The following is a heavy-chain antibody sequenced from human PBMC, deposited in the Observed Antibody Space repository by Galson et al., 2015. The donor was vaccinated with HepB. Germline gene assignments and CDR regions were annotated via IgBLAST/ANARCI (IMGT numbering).Heavy chain of an antibody. CDR1: GYTFSSYD. CDR3: ARAPTRVRSGGSCYPLAY. D-gene: IGHD2-15*01. V-gene: IGHV1-8*01. CDR2: VNPNSGKT. J-gene: IGHJ4*02. Sequence: SVKVSCKASGYTFSSYDINWVRQATGQGLEWMGWVNPNSGKTGYAQKLQGRVTMTRNTSISTAYMELSSLRSEDTAVYYCARAPTRVRSGGSCYPLAYWGQGTLVTVSS.